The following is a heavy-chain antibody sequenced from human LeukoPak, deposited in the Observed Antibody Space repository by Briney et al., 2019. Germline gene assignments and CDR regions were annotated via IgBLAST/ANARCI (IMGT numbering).Heavy chain of an antibody. D-gene: IGHD5-24*01. CDR1: GFTFRSYW. V-gene: IGHV3-74*01. J-gene: IGHJ4*02. CDR3: VRDKDGYNF. CDR2: IDTDGKTT. Sequence: PGGSLRLSCAASGFTFRSYWMHWVRQAPGKGLVWVSRIDTDGKTTTYADSVKGRFTISRDNAKNTVYLQMNSLRAEDTAVYYCVRDKDGYNFWGQGTLVSVSS.